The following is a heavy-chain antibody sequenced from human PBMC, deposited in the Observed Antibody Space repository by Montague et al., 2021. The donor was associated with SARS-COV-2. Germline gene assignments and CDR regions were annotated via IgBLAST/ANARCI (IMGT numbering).Heavy chain of an antibody. J-gene: IGHJ5*02. Sequence: SETLSLTCTLSGDSISSNTLYWTWIRQPAGKGLEWIGSIYTTGSPEYNPSLKSRVTFSQDTSKNQFSLKLTSVTAADAAMYYCAIEVHITTICSGCPRNWFDPWGQGTLVTVSS. CDR1: GDSISSNTLY. D-gene: IGHD2-2*01. V-gene: IGHV4-39*07. CDR2: IYTTGSP. CDR3: AIEVHITTICSGCPRNWFDP.